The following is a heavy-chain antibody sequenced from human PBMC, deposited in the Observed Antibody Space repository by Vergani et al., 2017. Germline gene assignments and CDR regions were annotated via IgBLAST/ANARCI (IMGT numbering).Heavy chain of an antibody. CDR1: GFTFGTYS. V-gene: IGHV3-21*06. CDR2: ISSDSRYS. D-gene: IGHD1-1*01. CDR3: TRDSTRVKDHDAFDF. Sequence: EVQLVESGGGLLKPGESLRLSCAVSGFTFGTYSMNWVRQAPGKGLEWVSSISSDSRYSYQPDSMKGRFTVSRDNAKNSLYLQMDSLRAEDTAMYYCTRDSTRVKDHDAFDFWGQGTMVTVSS. J-gene: IGHJ3*01.